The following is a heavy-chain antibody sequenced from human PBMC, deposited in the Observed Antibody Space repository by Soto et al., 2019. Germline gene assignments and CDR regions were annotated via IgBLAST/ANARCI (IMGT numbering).Heavy chain of an antibody. D-gene: IGHD3-22*01. CDR1: GGSISSSSYY. V-gene: IGHV4-39*01. Sequence: SETLSLTCTVSGGSISSSSYYWGWIRQPPGKGLEWIGSIYYSGSTYYNPSLKSRVTISVGTSKNQFSPKLSSVTAADTAVYYCARHEADYYDSSGYHDYWGQGTLVTVSS. J-gene: IGHJ4*02. CDR2: IYYSGST. CDR3: ARHEADYYDSSGYHDY.